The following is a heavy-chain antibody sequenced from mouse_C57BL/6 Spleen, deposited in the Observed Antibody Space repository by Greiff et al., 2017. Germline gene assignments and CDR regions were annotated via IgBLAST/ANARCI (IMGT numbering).Heavy chain of an antibody. J-gene: IGHJ4*01. CDR3: ARGTTVVEGDYAMDH. Sequence: QVQLKESGPGLVAPSQRLSITCTVSGFSLTSYAISWVRQPPGKGLEWLGVIWTGGGTNYNSALKSRLSISKDNAKSQVCLKMTSLQTDDTARYYCARGTTVVEGDYAMDHWGQGTSVTVSS. V-gene: IGHV2-9-1*01. CDR1: GFSLTSYA. D-gene: IGHD1-1*01. CDR2: IWTGGGT.